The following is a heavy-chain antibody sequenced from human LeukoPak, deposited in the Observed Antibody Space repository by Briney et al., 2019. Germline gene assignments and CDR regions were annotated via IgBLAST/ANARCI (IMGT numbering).Heavy chain of an antibody. CDR2: INPNSGGT. Sequence: ASVKVSCKASGYTFTGYYMHWVRQAPGQGLEWMGWINPNSGGTNYAQKFQGRVTMTRDTSISTAYMELSRLRSDDTAVYYCARDGIAAAEPGADYWGQGTLDTVSS. D-gene: IGHD6-13*01. CDR1: GYTFTGYY. CDR3: ARDGIAAAEPGADY. V-gene: IGHV1-2*02. J-gene: IGHJ4*02.